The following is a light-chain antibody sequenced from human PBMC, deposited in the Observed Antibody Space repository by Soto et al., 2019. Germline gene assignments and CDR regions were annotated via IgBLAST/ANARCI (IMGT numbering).Light chain of an antibody. V-gene: IGKV1-9*01. CDR1: QGIRSY. CDR2: GAS. J-gene: IGKJ3*01. Sequence: DIQLTQSLFFLSASVGDRVTITCRASQGIRSYLAWYQQRPGKAPELLIYGASTLRTGVASRFSGSGSGTEFTLTISSLQPEDFATYFCQQLNIFPPLFTFGPGTKVDIK. CDR3: QQLNIFPPLFT.